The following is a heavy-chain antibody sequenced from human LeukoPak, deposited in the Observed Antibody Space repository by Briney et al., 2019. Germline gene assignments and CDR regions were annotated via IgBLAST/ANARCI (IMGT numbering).Heavy chain of an antibody. V-gene: IGHV4-59*13. CDR2: IYYSGST. CDR3: ARGRHYDILTGHDYYFDY. CDR1: GGSISSYY. Sequence: SETLSLTCTVSGGSISSYYWSWIRQPPGKGLEWIGYIYYSGSTNYNPSLKSRVTISVDTSKNQLSLKLSSVTAADTAVYYCARGRHYDILTGHDYYFDYWGQGTLVTVSS. J-gene: IGHJ4*02. D-gene: IGHD3-9*01.